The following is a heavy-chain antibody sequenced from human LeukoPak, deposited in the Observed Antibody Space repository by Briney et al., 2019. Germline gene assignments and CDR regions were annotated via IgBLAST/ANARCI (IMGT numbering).Heavy chain of an antibody. CDR3: ASTASGSSWGISYYYMDV. J-gene: IGHJ6*03. D-gene: IGHD6-13*01. CDR1: GFTFSDYY. Sequence: GGSLRLSCAASGFTFSDYYMSWIRQAPGKGLEWVSYISSSGSTIYYADSVKGRFTISRDNAKNSLYLQMNSLRAEDTAVYYCASTASGSSWGISYYYMDVWGKGTTVTVSS. CDR2: ISSSGSTI. V-gene: IGHV3-11*04.